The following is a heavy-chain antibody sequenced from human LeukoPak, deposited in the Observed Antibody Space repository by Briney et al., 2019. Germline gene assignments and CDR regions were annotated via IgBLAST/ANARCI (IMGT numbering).Heavy chain of an antibody. CDR2: ISSSGSTI. J-gene: IGHJ4*02. Sequence: GGSLRLSCAASGFTFSSYEMNWVRQAPGKGLEWVSYISSSGSTIYYADSVKGRFTISRDNAKNSLYLQMNSLRAEDTAVYYCARAPGRCYDSSGYDRFDYWGQGTLVTVSS. CDR3: ARAPGRCYDSSGYDRFDY. V-gene: IGHV3-48*03. D-gene: IGHD3-22*01. CDR1: GFTFSSYE.